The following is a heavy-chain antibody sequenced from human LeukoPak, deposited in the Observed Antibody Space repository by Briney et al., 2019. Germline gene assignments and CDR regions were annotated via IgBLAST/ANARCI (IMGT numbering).Heavy chain of an antibody. Sequence: GGSLRLSCAASGFTFSSYAMSWVRQAPGKGLEWVSAISGSGGSTYYADSVKGRFTISRDNSKNTLYLQMNSLRAEDTAVYHCAKESGGYCSSTSCQPFYYFDYWGQGTLVTVAS. V-gene: IGHV3-23*01. CDR2: ISGSGGST. J-gene: IGHJ4*02. CDR3: AKESGGYCSSTSCQPFYYFDY. CDR1: GFTFSSYA. D-gene: IGHD2-2*03.